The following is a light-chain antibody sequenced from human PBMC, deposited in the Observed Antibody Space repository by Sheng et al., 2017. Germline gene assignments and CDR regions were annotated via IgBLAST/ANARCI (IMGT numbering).Light chain of an antibody. V-gene: IGLV3-1*01. Sequence: SFELTQPPSVSVSPGQTASITCSGDKLGDKYTCWYQRMPGQSPVLLIYQDTKRPSRITKRFSGSKSGNTATLTIGETQAMDEADYYCQAWDNRTAVFGGGTKLTVL. CDR3: QAWDNRTAV. J-gene: IGLJ2*01. CDR2: QDT. CDR1: KLGDKY.